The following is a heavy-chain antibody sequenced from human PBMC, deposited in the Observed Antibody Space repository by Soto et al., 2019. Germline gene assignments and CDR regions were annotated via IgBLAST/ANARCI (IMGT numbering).Heavy chain of an antibody. CDR1: GGSVSSSSYY. CDR2: IYYNGRT. D-gene: IGHD1-26*01. J-gene: IGHJ6*02. V-gene: IGHV4-39*01. CDR3: ARRPKSGSFHYYGVDV. Sequence: QLQLQESGPGLLKPSETLSLTCTVSGGSVSSSSYYWDWIRQPPGKGLEWIGHIYYNGRTYYNPSIKSRVTISVDTSKNQFSLNLSSVTAADTAVYYCARRPKSGSFHYYGVDVWGRGTTVTVSS.